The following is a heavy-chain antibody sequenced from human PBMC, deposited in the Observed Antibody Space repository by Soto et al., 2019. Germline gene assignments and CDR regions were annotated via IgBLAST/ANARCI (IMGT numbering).Heavy chain of an antibody. V-gene: IGHV3-30-3*01. CDR2: MSYDGTNK. D-gene: IGHD6-13*01. Sequence: GGSLRLSCAASGFPFSRYAMHWVRQAPGKGLEWMAAMSYDGTNKYYADSVKGRFTISRDNSKNTLFLQMNSLRAGDTAVYYCAREESYSNSWYIFDYWGQGILVTVSS. J-gene: IGHJ4*02. CDR3: AREESYSNSWYIFDY. CDR1: GFPFSRYA.